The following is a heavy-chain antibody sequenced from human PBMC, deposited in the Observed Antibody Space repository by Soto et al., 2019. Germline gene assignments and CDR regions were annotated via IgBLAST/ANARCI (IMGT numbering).Heavy chain of an antibody. CDR1: GFIFSSYA. CDR3: TTDLPWTYGALGY. CDR2: ISGSGGST. V-gene: IGHV3-23*01. D-gene: IGHD1-7*01. J-gene: IGHJ4*02. Sequence: GGSLRLSCAASGFIFSSYAMSWVRQAPGKGLEWVSAISGSGGSTYYAAPVKGRFTISRDDSKNTLYLQMNSLKTEDTAVYYCTTDLPWTYGALGYWGQGTLVTVSS.